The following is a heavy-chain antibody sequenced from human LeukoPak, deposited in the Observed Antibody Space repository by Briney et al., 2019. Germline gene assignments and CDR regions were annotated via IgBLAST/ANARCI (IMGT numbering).Heavy chain of an antibody. Sequence: PSETLSLTCAVYGGSFSGYYWSWIRQPPGKGLEWIGEINHSGSTNYNPSLKSRVTISEDTSKNQFSLKLSSVTAADTAVYYCASKAEMANNFDYWGQGTLVTVSS. J-gene: IGHJ4*02. CDR2: INHSGST. CDR3: ASKAEMANNFDY. V-gene: IGHV4-34*01. D-gene: IGHD5-24*01. CDR1: GGSFSGYY.